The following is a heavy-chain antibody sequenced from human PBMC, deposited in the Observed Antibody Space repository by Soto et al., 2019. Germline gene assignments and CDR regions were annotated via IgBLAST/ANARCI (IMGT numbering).Heavy chain of an antibody. CDR1: GDSISGGASF. CDR2: VYYSGSS. Sequence: SETLSLTCTGSGDSISGGASFWSWIRQPPGKGLEWIANVYYSGSSYYNPSLKSRLTISVDTTKNQFSLQLKSMTAADTAVYYCAKLSCTSSTCYFPGWFDPWGQGTLVTVSS. V-gene: IGHV4-31*03. CDR3: AKLSCTSSTCYFPGWFDP. D-gene: IGHD2-2*01. J-gene: IGHJ5*02.